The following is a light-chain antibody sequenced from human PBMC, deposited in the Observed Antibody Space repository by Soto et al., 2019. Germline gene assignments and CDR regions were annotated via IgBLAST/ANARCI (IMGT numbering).Light chain of an antibody. CDR1: ESVISNY. J-gene: IGKJ5*01. CDR3: QQYSSSPT. Sequence: ESVLTQSPGTLSLSPGERATLSCRASESVISNYLAWYQQKPGQVPRLLIYCASNRATGIPDRFSGGGSGPDFTLTISRLEPEDFAVYYCQQYSSSPTFGQGTRLDIK. CDR2: CAS. V-gene: IGKV3-20*01.